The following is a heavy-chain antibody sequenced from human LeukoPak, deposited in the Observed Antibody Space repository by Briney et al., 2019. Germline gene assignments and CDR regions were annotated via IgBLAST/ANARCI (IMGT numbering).Heavy chain of an antibody. J-gene: IGHJ6*02. CDR1: GFTFSSYS. CDR2: ISSSTNTI. D-gene: IGHD3-10*01. V-gene: IGHV3-48*04. Sequence: GGSLRLSCAASGFTFSSYSMNWVRQAPGKGLEWVSYISSSTNTIYYADSVKGRFAISRDNAKNSLYLQMNSLRAEDTAVYYCARDISWFGGTFYSFGMDVWGQGTTVTVSS. CDR3: ARDISWFGGTFYSFGMDV.